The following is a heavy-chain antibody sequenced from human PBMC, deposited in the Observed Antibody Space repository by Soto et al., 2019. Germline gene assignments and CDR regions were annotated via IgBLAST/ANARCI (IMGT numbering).Heavy chain of an antibody. CDR3: ARGGGPRPGGGGTEPLDI. Sequence: QVQLVQSGAEVEKPGASVKISCKASGYSFTSQYVHWVRQAPGQGLEWMGIINPNGGSTTYAQKFRGRITRARDTCTSTAHMGRGSLTAGAAAVFYCARGGGPRPGGGGTEPLDIWGQGTMVTVAS. D-gene: IGHD3-16*01. V-gene: IGHV1-46*01. CDR1: GYSFTSQY. J-gene: IGHJ3*02. CDR2: INPNGGST.